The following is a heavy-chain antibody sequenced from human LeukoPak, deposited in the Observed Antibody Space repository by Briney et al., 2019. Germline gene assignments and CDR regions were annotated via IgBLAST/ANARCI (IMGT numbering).Heavy chain of an antibody. J-gene: IGHJ4*02. Sequence: GASVKVSCKASGYTFTGYYMHWVRQAPGQGLEWMGWINPNSGGTNYAQKFQGWVTMTRDTSISTAYMELSRLRSDDTAVYYCAREIYDSSGYYYLGYWGQGTLVTVSS. D-gene: IGHD3-22*01. CDR1: GYTFTGYY. CDR2: INPNSGGT. CDR3: AREIYDSSGYYYLGY. V-gene: IGHV1-2*04.